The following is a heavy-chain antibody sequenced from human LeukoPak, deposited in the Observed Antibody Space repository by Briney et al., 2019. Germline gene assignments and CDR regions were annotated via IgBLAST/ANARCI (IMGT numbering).Heavy chain of an antibody. V-gene: IGHV3-23*01. D-gene: IGHD3-9*01. Sequence: GGSLRLLCEVSGFPYNNKSMDWARHVRGKGLEGVLGLLGGGGATYYADSVKGRFTNSRDNSKNTVYLQMNSLTAEDTAVYYCARERGSTNSYSLTIDYWGQGTLVAVSS. J-gene: IGHJ4*02. CDR1: GFPYNNKS. CDR2: LLGGGGAT. CDR3: ARERGSTNSYSLTIDY.